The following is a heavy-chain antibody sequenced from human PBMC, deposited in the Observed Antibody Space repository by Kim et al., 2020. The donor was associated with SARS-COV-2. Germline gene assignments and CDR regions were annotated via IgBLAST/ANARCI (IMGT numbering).Heavy chain of an antibody. CDR3: ARGTWGGGGWGYGSGQYNRFDP. J-gene: IGHJ5*02. V-gene: IGHV1-46*03. D-gene: IGHD3-10*01. CDR2: INPSGGST. Sequence: ASVKVSCKASGYTFTSSHIQWVRQAPGQGLEWVGIINPSGGSTTYAQKLQGRVTMTRDTSTGTVYMELSSLRSEDTALYYCARGTWGGGGWGYGSGQYNRFDPWAREPWSPSPQ. CDR1: GYTFTSSH.